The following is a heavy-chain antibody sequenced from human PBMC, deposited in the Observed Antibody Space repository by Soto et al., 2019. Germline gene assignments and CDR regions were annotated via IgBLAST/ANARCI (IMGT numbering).Heavy chain of an antibody. CDR3: ARVAPPTMVRGVITKGDAFDI. V-gene: IGHV3-21*01. Sequence: PGGSLRLSCSASGFTFSSYSMNWVRQAPGKGLEWVSSISSSSSYIYYADSVKGRFTISRDNAKNSLYLQMNSLRAEDTAVCYCARVAPPTMVRGVITKGDAFDIWGQGTMVTVSS. CDR1: GFTFSSYS. J-gene: IGHJ3*02. CDR2: ISSSSSYI. D-gene: IGHD3-10*01.